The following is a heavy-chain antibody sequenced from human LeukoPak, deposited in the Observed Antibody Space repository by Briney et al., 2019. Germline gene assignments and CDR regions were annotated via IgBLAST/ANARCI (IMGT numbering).Heavy chain of an antibody. CDR1: GGSISSSSYY. V-gene: IGHV4-39*07. CDR2: IYYSGST. J-gene: IGHJ5*02. CDR3: ARDRIAARSSWFDP. Sequence: SETLSLTCTVSGGSISSSSYYWGWIRQPPGKGLEWIGSIYYSGSTYYNPSLKSRVAISVDTSKNQFSLKLSSVTAADTAVYYCARDRIAARSSWFDPWGQGTLVTVSS. D-gene: IGHD6-6*01.